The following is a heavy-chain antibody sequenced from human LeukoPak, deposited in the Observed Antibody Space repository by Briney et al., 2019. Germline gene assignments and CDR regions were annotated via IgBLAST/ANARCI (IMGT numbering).Heavy chain of an antibody. V-gene: IGHV4-39*07. CDR3: ARARDSSSWSPFDY. D-gene: IGHD6-13*01. CDR1: GGSIRSSYYY. CDR2: IYDSGST. J-gene: IGHJ4*02. Sequence: KPSETLSLTCTVSGGSIRSSYYYWGWIRQPPGKGLEWIGSIYDSGSTYYNPSLKSRVTISVDTSKNQFSLKLSSVTAADTAVYYCARARDSSSWSPFDYWGQGTLVTVSS.